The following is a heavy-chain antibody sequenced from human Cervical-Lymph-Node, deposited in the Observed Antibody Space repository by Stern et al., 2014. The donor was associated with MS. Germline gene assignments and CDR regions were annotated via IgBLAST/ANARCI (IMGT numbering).Heavy chain of an antibody. CDR2: ISGSKGNA. V-gene: IGHV1-18*04. CDR1: GYTLGNYG. D-gene: IGHD2-21*01. J-gene: IGHJ4*02. Sequence: QVQLVQSGAEMKRPGASVKVSCKASGYTLGNYGINWVRQAPGQGLEWMGWISGSKGNADYAQKLQGRVTMTTDTSTNTAYMELRSLRSDDTAVYYCATMGGGGVDYWGQGTLVTVSS. CDR3: ATMGGGGVDY.